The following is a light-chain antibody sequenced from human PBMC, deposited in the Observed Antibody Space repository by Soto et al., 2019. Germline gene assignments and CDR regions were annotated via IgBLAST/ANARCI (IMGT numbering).Light chain of an antibody. J-gene: IGLJ2*01. CDR2: EVN. Sequence: QSALTQPPSASGSPGQSVTISCTGTSSDVGGYVYVSWYQQYPGKAPKLMIYEVNKRPSGVPDRFFCSKSGNTASLTVSGLHDEDEDDYYCSSYAGTKTAVIFGGGTKLTVL. V-gene: IGLV2-8*01. CDR1: SSDVGGYVY. CDR3: SSYAGTKTAVI.